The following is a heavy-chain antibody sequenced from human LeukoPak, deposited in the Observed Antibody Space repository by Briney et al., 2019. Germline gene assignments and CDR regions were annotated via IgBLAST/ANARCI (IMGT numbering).Heavy chain of an antibody. CDR2: IIPIFGTA. Sequence: ASVKVSCKVSGYTLTELSMHWVRQAPGQGLEWMGGIIPIFGTANYAQKFQGRVTITADESTSTAYMELSSLRSEDTAVYYCARDVYGSYNWFDPWGQGTLVTVSS. J-gene: IGHJ5*02. CDR1: GYTLTELS. D-gene: IGHD3-10*01. V-gene: IGHV1-69*13. CDR3: ARDVYGSYNWFDP.